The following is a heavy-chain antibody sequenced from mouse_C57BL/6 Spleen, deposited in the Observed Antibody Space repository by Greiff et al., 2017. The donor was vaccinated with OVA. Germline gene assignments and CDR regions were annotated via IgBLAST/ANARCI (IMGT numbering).Heavy chain of an antibody. Sequence: QVHVKQSGAELVKPGASVKISCKASGYAFSSYWMNWVKQRPGKGLEWIGQIYPGDGDTNYNGKFKGKATLTADKSSSTAYMQLSSLTSEDSAVYFCARSALLNYDRDSFAYWGQGTLVTVSA. CDR1: GYAFSSYW. J-gene: IGHJ3*01. V-gene: IGHV1-80*01. D-gene: IGHD2-4*01. CDR2: IYPGDGDT. CDR3: ARSALLNYDRDSFAY.